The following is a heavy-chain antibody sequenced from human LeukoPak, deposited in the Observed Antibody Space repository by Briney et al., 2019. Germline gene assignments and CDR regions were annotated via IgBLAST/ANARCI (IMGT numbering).Heavy chain of an antibody. J-gene: IGHJ4*02. D-gene: IGHD3-22*01. V-gene: IGHV3-30*04. Sequence: GRSLRLSCAASGFTFSSYAMHWVRQAPGKGLEWVAVISYDGSNKYYADSVKGRFTISRDNSKNTLYLQMNSLRAEDTAVYYCARSRSGYYEDYWGQGTLVTVSS. CDR1: GFTFSSYA. CDR2: ISYDGSNK. CDR3: ARSRSGYYEDY.